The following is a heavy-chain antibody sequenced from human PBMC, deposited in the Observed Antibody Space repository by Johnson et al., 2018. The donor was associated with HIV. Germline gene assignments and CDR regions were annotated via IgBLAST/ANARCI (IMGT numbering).Heavy chain of an antibody. J-gene: IGHJ3*01. CDR3: AKGPILDAVFDV. V-gene: IGHV3-30*02. Sequence: QVQLVESGGGVVQPGRSLRLSCAASGFTFSSYGMHWVRQAPGKGLEWVAFIRNDGSKKYYIDSVKGRFSVSRDKSKNTLYLQMNSLRAEDTAVYYCAKGPILDAVFDVWGQGTMVTVSS. CDR2: IRNDGSKK. CDR1: GFTFSSYG. D-gene: IGHD3-3*01.